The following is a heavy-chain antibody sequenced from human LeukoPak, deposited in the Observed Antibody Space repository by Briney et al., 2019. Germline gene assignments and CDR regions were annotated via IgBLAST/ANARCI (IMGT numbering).Heavy chain of an antibody. D-gene: IGHD7-27*01. CDR3: ARGPPNWGYDY. J-gene: IGHJ4*02. V-gene: IGHV1-8*01. CDR1: GYTFTSYD. CDR2: MSPNSGDT. Sequence: ASVKVSCKASGYTFTSYDFNWVRQATGQRPEWMGWMSPNSGDTGYAQKFQDRVTMTRDTSISTAYMELSGLRSDDTAVYYCARGPPNWGYDYWGPGTLVTVSS.